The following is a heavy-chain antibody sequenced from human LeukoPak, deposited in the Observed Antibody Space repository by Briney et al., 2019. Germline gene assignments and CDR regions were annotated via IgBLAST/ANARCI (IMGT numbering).Heavy chain of an antibody. CDR2: INPNSGGT. CDR3: ARVYYDYVWGSYRHTFDY. V-gene: IGHV1-2*02. CDR1: GYTFTGYY. J-gene: IGHJ4*02. D-gene: IGHD3-16*02. Sequence: ASVKVSCKASGYTFTGYYMHWVRQAPGQGLEWMGWINPNSGGTNYAQKFQGRVTMTRDTSISTAYMELSRLRSDDTAVYYCARVYYDYVWGSYRHTFDYWGQGTLVTASS.